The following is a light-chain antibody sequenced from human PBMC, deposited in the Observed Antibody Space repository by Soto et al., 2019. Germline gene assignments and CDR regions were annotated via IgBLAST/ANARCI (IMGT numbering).Light chain of an antibody. J-gene: IGKJ4*01. CDR3: QQYNNWPLT. V-gene: IGKV3-15*01. CDR2: GAS. CDR1: QSVSSN. Sequence: EIVMTQSPATLSVSPGQRATESWWASQSVSSNLAWYQQKPGQAPRLLIYGASTRATGIPARFSGSGSGTEFTLTISSLQSEDFAVYYCQQYNNWPLTFGGGTKVDIK.